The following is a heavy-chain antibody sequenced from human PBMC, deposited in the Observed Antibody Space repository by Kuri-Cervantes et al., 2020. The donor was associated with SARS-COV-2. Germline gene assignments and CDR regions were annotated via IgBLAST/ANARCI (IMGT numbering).Heavy chain of an antibody. J-gene: IGHJ5*02. V-gene: IGHV3-73*01. CDR1: GFTFSSSA. CDR2: IRSKANNFAT. D-gene: IGHD1-26*01. Sequence: GGSLRLSCEASGFTFSSSAIHWVRQASGKGLEWVGRIRSKANNFATAYAAPVKGGFTISRDDSKNTTYLQMNSLKAEDTAVYYCTTLLNWFDPWGQGILVTVSS. CDR3: TTLLNWFDP.